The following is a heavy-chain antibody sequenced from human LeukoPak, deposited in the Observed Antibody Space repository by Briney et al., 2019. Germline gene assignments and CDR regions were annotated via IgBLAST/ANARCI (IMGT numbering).Heavy chain of an antibody. CDR2: MWYDGSNK. V-gene: IGHV3-33*01. CDR3: ARDKLLVPYYFDY. J-gene: IGHJ4*02. CDR1: GFTFSSYG. Sequence: GGTLRLSCAASGFTFSSYGMHWVRQAPGKGLESVADMWYDGSNKYYADSVKGRFTISRDNSKNTLYLQMNSLRAEDTAVYYCARDKLLVPYYFDYWGQGTLVTVSS. D-gene: IGHD2-2*01.